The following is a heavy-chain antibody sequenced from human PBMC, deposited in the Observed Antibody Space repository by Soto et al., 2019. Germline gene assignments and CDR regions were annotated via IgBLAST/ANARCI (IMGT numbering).Heavy chain of an antibody. Sequence: EVQLVESGGGLVQPGGSLKLSCAASGFIFTDSAMHWVRQASGKGLEWVRRIRSKTNTYATEYAASVKGRFTISRDDSKNTAYLQMNSLKTEDTAVYYCTRHLQDCWGQGTLVTVSS. CDR3: TRHLQDC. J-gene: IGHJ4*02. CDR2: IRSKTNTYAT. CDR1: GFIFTDSA. V-gene: IGHV3-73*02.